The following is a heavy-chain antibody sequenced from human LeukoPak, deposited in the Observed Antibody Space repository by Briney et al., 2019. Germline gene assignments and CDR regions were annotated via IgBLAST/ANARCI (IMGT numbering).Heavy chain of an antibody. Sequence: PSETLSLTCTVSGYSISSGYYWGWIRQPPGKGLEWIGSIYHSGSTYYNPSLKSRVTISVDTSKNQFSLKLSSVTAADTAVYYCARVLRFLEWQIWGQGTWSPSPQ. CDR2: IYHSGST. CDR3: ARVLRFLEWQI. V-gene: IGHV4-38-2*02. J-gene: IGHJ4*02. CDR1: GYSISSGYY. D-gene: IGHD3-3*01.